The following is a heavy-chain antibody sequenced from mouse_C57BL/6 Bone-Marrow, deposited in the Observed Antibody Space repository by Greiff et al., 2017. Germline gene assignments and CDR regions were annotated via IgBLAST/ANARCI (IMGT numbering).Heavy chain of an antibody. CDR3: TLVTTEAWFAY. D-gene: IGHD2-2*01. CDR1: GFNIKDDY. V-gene: IGHV14-4*01. J-gene: IGHJ3*01. Sequence: VQLQQSGAELVRPGASVKLSCTASGFNIKDDYMHWVKQRPEQGLEWIGWIDPENGDTEYASKFQGKATITADTSSNTAYLQLSSLTSEDTAVYCCTLVTTEAWFAYWGQGTLVTVSA. CDR2: IDPENGDT.